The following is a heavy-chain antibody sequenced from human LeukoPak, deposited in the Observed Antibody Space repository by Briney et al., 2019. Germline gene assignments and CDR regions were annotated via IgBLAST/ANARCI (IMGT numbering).Heavy chain of an antibody. V-gene: IGHV3-74*01. D-gene: IGHD3-9*01. J-gene: IGHJ4*02. Sequence: PGGSLRLSCAASGFTFSSYWMHWVRQAPGKGLVWVSHINSDGSSTSYADSVKGRFTISRDNAKNTVYLQMNSLRAEDTAVYYCARARGHYDILTGYDYYFDYWGQGTLVTVSS. CDR1: GFTFSSYW. CDR3: ARARGHYDILTGYDYYFDY. CDR2: INSDGSST.